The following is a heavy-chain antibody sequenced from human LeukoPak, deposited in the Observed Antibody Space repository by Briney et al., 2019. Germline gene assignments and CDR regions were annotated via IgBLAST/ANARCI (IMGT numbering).Heavy chain of an antibody. D-gene: IGHD3-22*01. Sequence: SGGSLRLSCAASGFTFSGYYMSWSRQAPGKGLEWVSYISSSGSTIYYADSVKGRFTISRDNAKNSLYLQMNSLRAEDTAVYYCATWLGYYDSSGSTRIDPWGQGTLVTVSS. CDR2: ISSSGSTI. CDR3: ATWLGYYDSSGSTRIDP. V-gene: IGHV3-11*04. J-gene: IGHJ5*02. CDR1: GFTFSGYY.